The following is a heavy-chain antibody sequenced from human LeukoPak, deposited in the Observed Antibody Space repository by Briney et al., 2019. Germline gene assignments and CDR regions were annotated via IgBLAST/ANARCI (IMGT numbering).Heavy chain of an antibody. CDR2: INHSGST. D-gene: IGHD3-10*01. CDR1: GGSFSGYY. Sequence: SETLSLTCAVYGGSFSGYYWSWIRQPPGKGLEWIGEINHSGSTNYNPSLKSRVTISVDTSKNQFSLKLSSVTAADTAVYYCARLIGTMVRGVISWFDPWGQGTLVTVSS. CDR3: ARLIGTMVRGVISWFDP. J-gene: IGHJ5*02. V-gene: IGHV4-34*01.